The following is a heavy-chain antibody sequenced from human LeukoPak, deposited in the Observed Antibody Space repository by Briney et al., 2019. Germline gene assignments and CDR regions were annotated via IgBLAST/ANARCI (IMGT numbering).Heavy chain of an antibody. J-gene: IGHJ6*02. Sequence: SETLSLTCTVSGGSISSYYWSWIRQPPGKGLEWIGYIYYSGSTNYNPSLKSRVTISVDTSKNQFSLKLSSVTAADTAVYYCARDRGDTVDYYYGTDVWGQGTTVTVSS. CDR1: GGSISSYY. D-gene: IGHD2-21*01. CDR2: IYYSGST. CDR3: ARDRGDTVDYYYGTDV. V-gene: IGHV4-59*01.